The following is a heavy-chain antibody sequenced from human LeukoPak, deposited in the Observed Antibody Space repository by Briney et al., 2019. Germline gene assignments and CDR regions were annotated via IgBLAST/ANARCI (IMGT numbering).Heavy chain of an antibody. CDR1: GFTFSDYY. D-gene: IGHD4-17*01. Sequence: PGGSLRLSCAASGFTFSDYYMSWIRQAPGKGLEWVSYISTSGSTIYYADSVKGRFTISRDNAKNSLYLQMNGLRADDTAVYYCARESGALGDYNNWFDPWGQGTLVTVSS. CDR2: ISTSGSTI. J-gene: IGHJ5*02. V-gene: IGHV3-11*01. CDR3: ARESGALGDYNNWFDP.